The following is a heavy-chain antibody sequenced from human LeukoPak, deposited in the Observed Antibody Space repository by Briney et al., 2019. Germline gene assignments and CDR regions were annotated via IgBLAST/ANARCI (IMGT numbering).Heavy chain of an antibody. V-gene: IGHV3-21*01. Sequence: GGSLRLSCAASGFTFSSYSINWVRQAPGKGLEWVSSISSSSYIYYADSVKGRFTISRDNAKNSLYLQMNSLRAEDTAVYYCAREGLYRAFDNWGQGTLVTVSS. J-gene: IGHJ4*02. CDR1: GFTFSSYS. CDR3: AREGLYRAFDN. D-gene: IGHD2/OR15-2a*01. CDR2: ISSSSYI.